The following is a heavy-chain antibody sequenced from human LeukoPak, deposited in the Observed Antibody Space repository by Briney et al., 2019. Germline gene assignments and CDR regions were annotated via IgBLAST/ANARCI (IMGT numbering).Heavy chain of an antibody. CDR2: LSGSGGST. Sequence: PGGSLRLSCAVSGFTFSSYAMSWVRQAPGKGLEWVSVLSGSGGSTYYADSVKGRFTISRDNSKNTLYLQMNRLRAEDTAVYYCAKHYYDSSGYYYDWGQGALVTVSS. D-gene: IGHD3-22*01. CDR1: GFTFSSYA. J-gene: IGHJ4*02. V-gene: IGHV3-23*01. CDR3: AKHYYDSSGYYYD.